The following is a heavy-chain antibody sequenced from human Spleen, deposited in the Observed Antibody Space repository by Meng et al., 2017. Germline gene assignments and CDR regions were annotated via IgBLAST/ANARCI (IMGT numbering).Heavy chain of an antibody. D-gene: IGHD6-13*01. V-gene: IGHV4/OR15-8*02. CDR2: IYHGGDT. J-gene: IGHJ4*02. CDR3: ARAGGSS. Sequence: QLQGSGPGRVKTTGTLSLTCVVSGGSISSIDWWSWVRQPPGKGLEWIGEIYHGGDTNYNPSLKSRVTIAIDRSKNQFSLKLSSVTAADTAVYYCARAGGSSWGQGTLVTVSS. CDR1: GGSISSIDW.